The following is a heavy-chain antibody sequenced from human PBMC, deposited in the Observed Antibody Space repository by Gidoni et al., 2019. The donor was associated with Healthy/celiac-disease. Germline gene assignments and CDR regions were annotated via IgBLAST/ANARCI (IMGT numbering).Heavy chain of an antibody. Sequence: EVQLLESGGGLVQHGGSLRLSCAASGFTFSSYAMSWVRQAPGKGLGWVSAISGSGGSTYYADSVKGRFTISRDNSKNTLYLQMNSLRAEDTAVYYCAKDRGQYSSSWTGDYWGQGTLVTVSS. J-gene: IGHJ4*02. CDR2: ISGSGGST. CDR1: GFTFSSYA. CDR3: AKDRGQYSSSWTGDY. V-gene: IGHV3-23*01. D-gene: IGHD6-13*01.